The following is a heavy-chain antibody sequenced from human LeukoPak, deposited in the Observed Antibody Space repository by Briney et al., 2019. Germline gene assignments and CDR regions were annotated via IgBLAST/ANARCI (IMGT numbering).Heavy chain of an antibody. Sequence: GGSLRLSCAASGFTFNNYWMTWVRQAPGKGLEWVSYISSSGSTIYYADSVKGRFTISRDNAKNSLYLQMNSLRAEDTAVYYCAELGITMIGGVWGKGTTVTISS. CDR1: GFTFNNYW. V-gene: IGHV3-48*04. D-gene: IGHD3-10*02. J-gene: IGHJ6*04. CDR3: AELGITMIGGV. CDR2: ISSSGSTI.